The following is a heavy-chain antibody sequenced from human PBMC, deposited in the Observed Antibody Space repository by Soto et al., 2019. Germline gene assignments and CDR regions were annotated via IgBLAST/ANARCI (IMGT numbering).Heavy chain of an antibody. Sequence: GASVKVSCKASGNAFTSYGMHWVRQAPGQRLEWMGWINAGNGNTKYSQKFQGRITFTRDTSASTAYMEVSSLRSEDTAVYYCAQGITGTTEGDYWGQGTLVTVSS. D-gene: IGHD1-7*01. CDR1: GNAFTSYG. J-gene: IGHJ4*02. V-gene: IGHV1-3*01. CDR3: AQGITGTTEGDY. CDR2: INAGNGNT.